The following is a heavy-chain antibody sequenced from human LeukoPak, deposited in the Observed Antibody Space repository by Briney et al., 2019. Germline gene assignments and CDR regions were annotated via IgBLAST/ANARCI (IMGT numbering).Heavy chain of an antibody. Sequence: ASVKVSCKASGYTFTGYYMHWVRQAPGQGLEWMGGINPNSGGTNYAQKFQGRVTMTRDTSISTAYMELSRLRSDDTAVYYCARDMGFSILAPDAFDIWGQGTMVTVSS. CDR1: GYTFTGYY. V-gene: IGHV1-2*02. CDR3: ARDMGFSILAPDAFDI. CDR2: INPNSGGT. D-gene: IGHD2-8*02. J-gene: IGHJ3*02.